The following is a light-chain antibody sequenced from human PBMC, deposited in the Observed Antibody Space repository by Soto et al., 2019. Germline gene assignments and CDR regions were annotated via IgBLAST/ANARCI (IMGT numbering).Light chain of an antibody. CDR1: SSDVGRYDY. J-gene: IGLJ1*01. Sequence: QSALTQPASVSGSPGQSVTISCTGTSSDVGRYDYVSWYQQHPGKAPQLIIYDVSSRPSGVSNRFSGSKSGNTASLTISGLQAEDEADYYCNSYASSSTLYVFGTGTKLTGL. V-gene: IGLV2-14*03. CDR2: DVS. CDR3: NSYASSSTLYV.